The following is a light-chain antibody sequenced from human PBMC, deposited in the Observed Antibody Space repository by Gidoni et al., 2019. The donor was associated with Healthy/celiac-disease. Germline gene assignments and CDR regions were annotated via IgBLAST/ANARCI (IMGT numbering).Light chain of an antibody. CDR3: QQRSNWPPLT. CDR2: DAS. J-gene: IGKJ4*01. V-gene: IGKV3-11*01. CDR1: QSVSSY. Sequence: EIVLTQSPATLSLSPGERANLSCRASQSVSSYLAWYQQKPGQAPRLLIYDASNRANGIPARFSGSGSGTDLTLTISSLEPEDFAVYYCQQRSNWPPLTFGGGTKVEIK.